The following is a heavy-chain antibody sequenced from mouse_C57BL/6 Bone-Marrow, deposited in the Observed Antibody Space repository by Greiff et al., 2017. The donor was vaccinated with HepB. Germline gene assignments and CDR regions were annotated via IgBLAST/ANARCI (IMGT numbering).Heavy chain of an antibody. CDR1: GFTFSDYY. D-gene: IGHD1-1*01. Sequence: EVKLMESGGGLVQPGGSLKLSCAASGFTFSDYYMYWVRQTPEKRLEWVAYISNGGGSTYYPDTVKGRFTISRDNAKNTLYLQMSRLKSEDTAMYYCASRSSYWYFDVWGTGTTVTVSS. J-gene: IGHJ1*03. CDR3: ASRSSYWYFDV. V-gene: IGHV5-12*01. CDR2: ISNGGGST.